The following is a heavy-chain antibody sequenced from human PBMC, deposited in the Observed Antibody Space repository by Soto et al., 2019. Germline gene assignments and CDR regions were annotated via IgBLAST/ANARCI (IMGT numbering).Heavy chain of an antibody. Sequence: QVQLVESGGGVVQPGSSLRVSCVGSGFTFRSYVIHWVRQAPGKGLEGVALTSYDGSDKYYDDSVRGRFTISRDNSRNTVDLQMDSLRLEDTALDYCARWGTTGGLDVWGQGTLVSVSS. CDR2: TSYDGSDK. V-gene: IGHV3-33*05. J-gene: IGHJ1*01. CDR1: GFTFRSYV. CDR3: ARWGTTGGLDV. D-gene: IGHD3-16*01.